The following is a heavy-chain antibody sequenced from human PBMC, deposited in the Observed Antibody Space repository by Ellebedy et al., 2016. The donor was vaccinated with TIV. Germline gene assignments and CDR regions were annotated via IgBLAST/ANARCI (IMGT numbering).Heavy chain of an antibody. Sequence: GESLKISXAASGFTFSSYGMHWVRQAPGKGLEWVAVIWYDGSNKYYADSVKGRFTISRDNSKNTLYLQMNSLRAEDTAVYYCARDEGANDFWSGYQYPYYYYYGMDVWGQGTTVTVSS. CDR1: GFTFSSYG. D-gene: IGHD3-3*01. V-gene: IGHV3-33*01. CDR2: IWYDGSNK. J-gene: IGHJ6*02. CDR3: ARDEGANDFWSGYQYPYYYYYGMDV.